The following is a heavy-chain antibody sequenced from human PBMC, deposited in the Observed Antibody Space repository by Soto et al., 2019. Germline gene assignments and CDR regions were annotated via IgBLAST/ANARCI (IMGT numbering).Heavy chain of an antibody. Sequence: KTSETLSLTCTVSGGSISSSSYYWGWIRQPPGKGLEWIGSIYYSGSTYYNPSLKSRVTISVDTSKNQFSLKLSSVTAADTAVYYCARHGDAIRYYYGMDVWGQGTTVTVSS. V-gene: IGHV4-39*01. J-gene: IGHJ6*02. CDR2: IYYSGST. CDR1: GGSISSSSYY. D-gene: IGHD2-8*01. CDR3: ARHGDAIRYYYGMDV.